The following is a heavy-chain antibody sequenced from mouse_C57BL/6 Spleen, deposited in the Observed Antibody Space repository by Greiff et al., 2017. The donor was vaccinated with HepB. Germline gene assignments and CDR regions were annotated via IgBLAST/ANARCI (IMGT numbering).Heavy chain of an antibody. Sequence: QVQLQQSGPELVKPGASVKISCKASGYAFSSSWMNWVKQRPGKGLEWIGRIYPGDGDTNYNGKFKGKATLTADKSSSTAYMQLSGLTSEDSAVYFWARLGLYAMDYWGQGTSVTVSS. CDR2: IYPGDGDT. CDR1: GYAFSSSW. D-gene: IGHD4-1*01. V-gene: IGHV1-82*01. J-gene: IGHJ4*01. CDR3: ARLGLYAMDY.